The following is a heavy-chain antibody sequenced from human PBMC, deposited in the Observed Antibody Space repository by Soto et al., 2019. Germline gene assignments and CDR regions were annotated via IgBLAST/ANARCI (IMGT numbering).Heavy chain of an antibody. CDR1: GFTFSSYG. Sequence: GGSLRLSCAASGFTFSSYGMHWVRQTPGKGLEWVAVIWYDGSNEYYADSVKGRFTISRDNSKNTLYLQMNSLRAEDTAVYYCARASSTGTKVDYFDYWGQGTLVTVSS. D-gene: IGHD1-1*01. CDR2: IWYDGSNE. CDR3: ARASSTGTKVDYFDY. V-gene: IGHV3-33*01. J-gene: IGHJ4*02.